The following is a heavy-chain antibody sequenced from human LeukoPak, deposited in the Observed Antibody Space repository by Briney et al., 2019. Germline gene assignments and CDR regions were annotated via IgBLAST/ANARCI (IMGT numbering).Heavy chain of an antibody. CDR1: GITFSNYW. CDR2: IKQDGSDK. J-gene: IGHJ4*02. V-gene: IGHV3-7*03. D-gene: IGHD2-21*02. Sequence: GGSLRLSCAASGITFSNYWMKWVRQAPGKGLEWLATIKQDGSDKFYVDSVKGRFTISRDNAGNSLYLQMNSLRAEDTAVYYCATYHNTLTAKRSYYWGQGTLSPSPQ. CDR3: ATYHNTLTAKRSYY.